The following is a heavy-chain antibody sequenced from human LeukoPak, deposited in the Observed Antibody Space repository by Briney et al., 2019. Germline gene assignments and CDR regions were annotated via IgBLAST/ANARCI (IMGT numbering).Heavy chain of an antibody. CDR2: IYYSGST. CDR1: GGSISSSSYY. D-gene: IGHD1-26*01. J-gene: IGHJ5*02. V-gene: IGHV4-61*01. Sequence: SETLSLTCTVSGGSISSSSYYWGWIRQPPGKGLEWIGYIYYSGSTNYNPSLKSRVTISVDTSKNQFSLKLSSVTAADTAVYYCAREGGSYHPTYNWFDPWGQGTLVTVSS. CDR3: AREGGSYHPTYNWFDP.